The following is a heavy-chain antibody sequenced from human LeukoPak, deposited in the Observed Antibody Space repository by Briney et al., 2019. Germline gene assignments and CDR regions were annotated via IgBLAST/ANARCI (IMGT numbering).Heavy chain of an antibody. CDR3: ARQRYSSGRLDY. Sequence: PSETLSLTCTVSGDSISSYCWSWIRQPPGKGLEWIGYVYYSGSTNYNPSLKSRVTISIDTSKNQFSLKLSSVTAADTAVYYCARQRYSSGRLDYWGQGTLVTVSS. V-gene: IGHV4-59*08. CDR1: GDSISSYC. J-gene: IGHJ4*02. D-gene: IGHD6-19*01. CDR2: VYYSGST.